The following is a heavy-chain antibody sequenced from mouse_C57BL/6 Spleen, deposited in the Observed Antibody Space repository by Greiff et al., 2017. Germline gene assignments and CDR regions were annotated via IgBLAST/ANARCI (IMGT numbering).Heavy chain of an antibody. J-gene: IGHJ3*01. D-gene: IGHD2-4*01. CDR3: ANCDYSDFGAY. CDR1: GYAFSSYW. V-gene: IGHV1-80*01. Sequence: QVQLQQSGAELVKPGASVKISCKASGYAFSSYWMNWVKQRPGQGLEWIGRIYPGDGDTNYNGKFKGKATLTAEKSSSTAYMQLSSLTSEDSAVYFCANCDYSDFGAYWGQGTLVTVSA. CDR2: IYPGDGDT.